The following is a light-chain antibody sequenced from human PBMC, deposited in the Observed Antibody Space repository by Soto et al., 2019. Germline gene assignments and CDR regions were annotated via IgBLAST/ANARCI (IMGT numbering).Light chain of an antibody. V-gene: IGLV2-23*01. CDR2: EGS. CDR1: SSDVGSSDL. J-gene: IGLJ2*01. CDR3: YSYAGSCTSVV. Sequence: QSALTQPASVSGSPGQSISISCTGTSSDVGSSDLVSWYQHHPGKAPKLMIYEGSKRPSGVSNRFSGSKSGNTASLTISGLQAEDEADYYCYSYAGSCTSVVFGGGTKLTVL.